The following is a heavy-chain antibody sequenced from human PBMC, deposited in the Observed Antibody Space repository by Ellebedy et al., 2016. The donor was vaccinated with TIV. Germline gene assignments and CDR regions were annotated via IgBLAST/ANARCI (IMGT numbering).Heavy chain of an antibody. J-gene: IGHJ4*02. CDR2: IYYIGST. Sequence: MPSETLSLTCTVSGGSISSSSYYLSWFRPPPGKVLVWIWSIYYIGSTYYNPSLTSRVPKSVETSKNQFSLKLSSVTAADTAVYYCANNRYFNYWGQGTLVTVSS. V-gene: IGHV4-39*01. CDR3: ANNRYFNY. D-gene: IGHD1-14*01. CDR1: GGSISSSSYY.